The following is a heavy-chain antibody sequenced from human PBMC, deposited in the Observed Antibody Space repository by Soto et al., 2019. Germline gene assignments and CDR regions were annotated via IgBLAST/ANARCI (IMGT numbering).Heavy chain of an antibody. D-gene: IGHD3-22*01. V-gene: IGHV3-23*01. CDR3: AKVFYYYDSSGYYYFDY. CDR1: VFTFSSYA. Sequence: WSLRLSCAASVFTFSSYAVSWVRQAPGKGPEWISSISGSGSTIYYADSVKGRFTISRDNSKNTLYLQMSSLRAEDTAVYYCAKVFYYYDSSGYYYFDYWGQGTLVTVSS. CDR2: ISGSGSTI. J-gene: IGHJ4*02.